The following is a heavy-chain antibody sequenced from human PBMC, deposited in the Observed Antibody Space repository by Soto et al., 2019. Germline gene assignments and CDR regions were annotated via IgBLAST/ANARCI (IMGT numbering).Heavy chain of an antibody. J-gene: IGHJ6*02. D-gene: IGHD6-6*01. CDR2: IDYSGST. CDR3: ARSTRRSSSLIYYYGLDV. V-gene: IGHV4-61*01. Sequence: QVQLQESGPGLVKPSETLSLTCSVSGDSVSGGKNYWSWIRQPPGKGLEWIGYIDYSGSTKYNPSLKRRVAISADTSKNQFSLKLNSVTAADTAVYFCARSTRRSSSLIYYYGLDVWGQGTTVSVSS. CDR1: GDSVSGGKNY.